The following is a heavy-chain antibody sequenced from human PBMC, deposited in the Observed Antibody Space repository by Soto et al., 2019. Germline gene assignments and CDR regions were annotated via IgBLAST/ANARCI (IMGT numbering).Heavy chain of an antibody. Sequence: PSETLSLTCTVSGGSISSSNYYWAWIRQPPGKGLEWIGNIYYTEGTYYNPSPKSRVTISVDTSENQVSLKLFSVTAADTALYYCVSAAKWELLFDYWGQGIQVTVSS. D-gene: IGHD1-26*01. CDR3: VSAAKWELLFDY. CDR1: GGSISSSNYY. V-gene: IGHV4-39*01. J-gene: IGHJ4*02. CDR2: IYYTEGT.